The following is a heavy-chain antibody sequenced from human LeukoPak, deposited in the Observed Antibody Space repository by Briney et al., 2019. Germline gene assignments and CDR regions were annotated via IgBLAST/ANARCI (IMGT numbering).Heavy chain of an antibody. CDR1: GGSITSGGNY. CDR2: LYYSGST. Sequence: SQTLSLTCTFSGGSITSGGNYSSWIRQHPGKGLEWFGYLYYSGSTFYNPSLESRVTISVDTSKNQFSLKLTSVTAADTAVYYCARSRRYYYSYMDVWGKGTTVTVSS. D-gene: IGHD5/OR15-5a*01. CDR3: ARSRRYYYSYMDV. V-gene: IGHV4-31*03. J-gene: IGHJ6*03.